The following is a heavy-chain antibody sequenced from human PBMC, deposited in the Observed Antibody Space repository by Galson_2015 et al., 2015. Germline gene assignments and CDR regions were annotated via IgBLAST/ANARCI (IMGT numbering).Heavy chain of an antibody. Sequence: SLRLSCAASGFTFSSYALHWFRQAPGKGLEWVAVISYDGSNKYYADSVKGRFTISRDNSKNTLYLQMNSLRAEDTAVYYCARDSESPGPYWEWLLCRWGQGTLVTVSS. J-gene: IGHJ4*02. CDR3: ARDSESPGPYWEWLLCR. CDR1: GFTFSSYA. CDR2: ISYDGSNK. D-gene: IGHD3-3*01. V-gene: IGHV3-30-3*01.